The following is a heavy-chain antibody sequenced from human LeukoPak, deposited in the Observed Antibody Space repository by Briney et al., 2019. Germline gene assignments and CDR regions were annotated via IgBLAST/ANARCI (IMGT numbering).Heavy chain of an antibody. CDR1: GFTFSSYA. J-gene: IGHJ4*02. CDR3: AKDRHEALPIFGVVDY. D-gene: IGHD3-3*01. Sequence: PGGSLRLSCAASGFTFSSYAMSWVRQAPGKGLEWVSAISGSGGSTYYADSVKGRFTISRDNSKNTLYLQMNSLRAEDTAVYYCAKDRHEALPIFGVVDYWGQGTLVTVSS. CDR2: ISGSGGST. V-gene: IGHV3-23*01.